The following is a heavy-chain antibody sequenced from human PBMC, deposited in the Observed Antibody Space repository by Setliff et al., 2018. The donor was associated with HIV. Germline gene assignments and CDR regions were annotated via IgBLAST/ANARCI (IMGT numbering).Heavy chain of an antibody. CDR3: ARDGGRWYTYHYFDY. J-gene: IGHJ4*02. CDR1: GGSISSGSYY. CDR2: IYTSGST. V-gene: IGHV4-61*09. Sequence: SETLSLTCTVSGGSISSGSYYWSWIRQPAGKGLEWIGHIYTSGSTNYNPSLKSRVTISVDTSKNQFSLRLSSVTATDTAVYYCARDGGRWYTYHYFDYWGQGTLVTVSS. D-gene: IGHD2-15*01.